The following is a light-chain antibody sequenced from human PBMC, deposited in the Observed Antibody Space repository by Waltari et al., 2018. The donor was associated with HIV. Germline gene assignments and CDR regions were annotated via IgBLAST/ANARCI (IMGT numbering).Light chain of an antibody. V-gene: IGLV1-51*01. CDR2: DNT. CDR1: SSNFGSGF. CDR3: GTWESSVGAAV. Sequence: QSVLTQPPSVSAAPGQKVTISCSGSSSNFGSGFVSWYQHLPGAAPRLLIYDNTKRPSWSSDRCPGSKSGTSATLGITGLQTGDEADYYCGTWESSVGAAVFGGGTRLTVL. J-gene: IGLJ3*02.